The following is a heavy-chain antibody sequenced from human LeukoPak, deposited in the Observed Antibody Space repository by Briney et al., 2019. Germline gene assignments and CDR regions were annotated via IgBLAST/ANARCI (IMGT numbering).Heavy chain of an antibody. J-gene: IGHJ4*02. Sequence: PGGSLRLSCTASGFTFNDYAMHWVRQAPGKGLEWVSYISSSSSYTNYADSVKGRFTISRDNAKNSLYLQMNSLRAEDTAVYYCARDYNWNYEYWGQGTLVTVSS. D-gene: IGHD1-1*01. V-gene: IGHV3-11*06. CDR2: ISSSSSYT. CDR1: GFTFNDYA. CDR3: ARDYNWNYEY.